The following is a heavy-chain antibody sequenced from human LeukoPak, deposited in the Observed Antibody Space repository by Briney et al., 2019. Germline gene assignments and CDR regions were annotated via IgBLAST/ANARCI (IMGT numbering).Heavy chain of an antibody. Sequence: GGSLRLSCAASGFTFSSYGMHWVRQAPGKGLEWVAFIRYDGSNKYYADSVKGRFTISRDNSKNTLYLQMNSLRAEDTAVYYCAKDSLSSTSCYNCESYYYYMDVWGKGTTVTVSS. J-gene: IGHJ6*03. CDR1: GFTFSSYG. V-gene: IGHV3-30*02. CDR3: AKDSLSSTSCYNCESYYYYMDV. D-gene: IGHD2-2*01. CDR2: IRYDGSNK.